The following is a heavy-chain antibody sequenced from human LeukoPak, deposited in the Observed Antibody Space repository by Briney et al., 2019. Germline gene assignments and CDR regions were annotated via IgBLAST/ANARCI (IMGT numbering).Heavy chain of an antibody. CDR3: ARAITMVRGVTGRYYMGV. CDR1: GYTFTSYD. CDR2: MNPNSGNT. D-gene: IGHD3-10*01. Sequence: ASVKVSCKASGYTFTSYDINWVRQATGQGLEWMGWMNPNSGNTGYAQKFQGRVTMTRNTSISTAYMELSSLRSEDTAVYYCARAITMVRGVTGRYYMGVWGKGTTVTVSS. V-gene: IGHV1-8*01. J-gene: IGHJ6*03.